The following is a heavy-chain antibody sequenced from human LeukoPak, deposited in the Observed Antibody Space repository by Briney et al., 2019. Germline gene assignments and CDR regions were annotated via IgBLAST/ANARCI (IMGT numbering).Heavy chain of an antibody. D-gene: IGHD2-15*01. J-gene: IGHJ4*02. CDR2: INPRDGIT. V-gene: IGHV1-46*03. Sequence: GASVKVSCKAAGYTFTNYYMQWVRQAPGQGLEGMGIINPRDGITSYAQKFQGRVTVTRDTSTSTVYMELSSLRSEDTAVYYCARVYCSGGSCYEFDFWGQGTLVTVSS. CDR1: GYTFTNYY. CDR3: ARVYCSGGSCYEFDF.